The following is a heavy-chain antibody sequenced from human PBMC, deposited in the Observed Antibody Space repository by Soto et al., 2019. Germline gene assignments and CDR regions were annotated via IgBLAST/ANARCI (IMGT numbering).Heavy chain of an antibody. CDR1: GGTFSSYS. CDR2: IIPIFGTA. Sequence: SVKVSCKASGGTFSSYSISWVRQAPGQGLEWMGGIIPIFGTANYAQKFQGRVTITADESTSTAYMELSSLRSEDTAVYYCARDIMVRGLVNWFVPWGQGTLVTVSS. CDR3: ARDIMVRGLVNWFVP. J-gene: IGHJ5*02. D-gene: IGHD3-10*01. V-gene: IGHV1-69*13.